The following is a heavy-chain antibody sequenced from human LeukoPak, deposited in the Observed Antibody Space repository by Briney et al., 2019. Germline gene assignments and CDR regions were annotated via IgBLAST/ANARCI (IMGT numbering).Heavy chain of an antibody. D-gene: IGHD3-22*01. CDR1: GYTFTSYY. Sequence: GASVKVSCKASGYTFTSYYMHWVRQAPGQGLEWMGWINPNSGGTNYAQKFQGRVTMTRDTSISTAYMELSRLRSDDTAVYYCARDPFDYYDSSGDDYWGQGTLVTVSS. CDR2: INPNSGGT. CDR3: ARDPFDYYDSSGDDY. J-gene: IGHJ4*02. V-gene: IGHV1-2*02.